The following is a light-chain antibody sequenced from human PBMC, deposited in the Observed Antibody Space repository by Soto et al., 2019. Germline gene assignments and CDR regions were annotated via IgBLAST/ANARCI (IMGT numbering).Light chain of an antibody. J-gene: IGKJ4*01. Sequence: IQLTQSPSSLSASVGDRVTITCRASQGIRNDLLWYQQKPGKAPNLLIYATSTLESGVPSRFSGSGSDTDFTLTISSLQPEDFATYYCLQDYTYPLTFGGGTKVDI. CDR1: QGIRND. CDR2: ATS. V-gene: IGKV1-6*01. CDR3: LQDYTYPLT.